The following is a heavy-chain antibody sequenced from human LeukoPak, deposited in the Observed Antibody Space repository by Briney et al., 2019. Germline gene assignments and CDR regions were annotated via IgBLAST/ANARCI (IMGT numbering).Heavy chain of an antibody. CDR2: ISGSGGST. J-gene: IGHJ4*02. Sequence: GGSLRLSCAASGFTFSSYGMSWVRQAPGKGLEWVSAISGSGGSTYYADSVKGRFTISRDNSKNTLYLQMNSLRAEDTAVYYCAKDPRMTTVTLFDYWGQGTLVTVSS. D-gene: IGHD4-17*01. CDR1: GFTFSSYG. V-gene: IGHV3-23*01. CDR3: AKDPRMTTVTLFDY.